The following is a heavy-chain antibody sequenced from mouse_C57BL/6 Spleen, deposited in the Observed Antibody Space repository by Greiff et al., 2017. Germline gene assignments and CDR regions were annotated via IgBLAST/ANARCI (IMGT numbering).Heavy chain of an antibody. CDR3: ARGYYGSGKTWYFEV. CDR2: IYPRSGNT. CDR1: GYTFTSYG. V-gene: IGHV1-81*01. Sequence: QVQLKESGAELARPGASVKLSCKASGYTFTSYGISWVKQRPGQGLEWIGEIYPRSGNTYYNEKFKGKATLTADKSSSTAYMELRSLTSEDSAVYFCARGYYGSGKTWYFEVWGTGTTVTVSS. J-gene: IGHJ1*03. D-gene: IGHD1-1*01.